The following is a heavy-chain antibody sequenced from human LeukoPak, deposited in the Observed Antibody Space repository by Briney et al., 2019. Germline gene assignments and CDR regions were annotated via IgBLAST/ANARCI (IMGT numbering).Heavy chain of an antibody. Sequence: SETLSLTCTVSGGSISSGSYYWSWIRQPAGKGLEWIGRIYTSGSTNYNPSLKSRVTISVDTSKNQFSLKLSSVTAADTAVYYCARMWDYDILTGYLYYFDYWGQGTLVTVSS. D-gene: IGHD3-9*01. CDR1: GGSISSGSYY. CDR2: IYTSGST. CDR3: ARMWDYDILTGYLYYFDY. V-gene: IGHV4-61*02. J-gene: IGHJ4*02.